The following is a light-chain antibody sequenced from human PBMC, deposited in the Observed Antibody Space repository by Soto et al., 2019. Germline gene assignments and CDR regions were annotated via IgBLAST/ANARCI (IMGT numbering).Light chain of an antibody. CDR1: ISNIGSYP. J-gene: IGLJ1*01. CDR3: ATWDDSLNGQV. Sequence: QSVLTQPPSASGTPGQRVTISCSGSISNIGSYPVNWYQQLPGTAPKLLIYTNDRRPSGVPDRFSGSKSDTSASLAISGLQSEDEADYYCATWDDSLNGQVFGTGTQLTVL. CDR2: TND. V-gene: IGLV1-44*01.